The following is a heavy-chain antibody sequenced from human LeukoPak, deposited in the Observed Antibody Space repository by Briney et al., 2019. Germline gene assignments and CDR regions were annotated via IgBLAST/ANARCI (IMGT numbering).Heavy chain of an antibody. V-gene: IGHV3-30*04. CDR2: ISYDGSNK. CDR3: AREALRVFDI. CDR1: GFTFSSYA. D-gene: IGHD3-3*02. J-gene: IGHJ3*02. Sequence: GGSLKLSCAASGFTFSSYAMHWVRQAPGKGLELVAVISYDGSNKYYADSVKGRFTISRDNSKNTLYLQMNSLRAEDTAVYYCAREALRVFDIWGQGTMVTVSS.